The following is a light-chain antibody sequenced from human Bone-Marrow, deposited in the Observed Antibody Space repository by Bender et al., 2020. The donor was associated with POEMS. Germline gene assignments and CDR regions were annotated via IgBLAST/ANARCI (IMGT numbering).Light chain of an antibody. CDR2: DVS. Sequence: QSALTQPRSVSGSPGQSVTISCTGTSSDVGGYNHVSWFQQHPGTVPKLLIYDVSQRPSGVSNRFSGSKSGNTASLTISGLQAEDEADYYCCSYASRSTLDVFGTGTKVTVL. V-gene: IGLV2-11*01. CDR1: SSDVGGYNH. J-gene: IGLJ1*01. CDR3: CSYASRSTLDV.